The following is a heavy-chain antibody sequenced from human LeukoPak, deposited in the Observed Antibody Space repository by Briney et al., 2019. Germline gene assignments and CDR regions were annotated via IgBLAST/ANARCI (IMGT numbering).Heavy chain of an antibody. CDR3: AKALGGSYPLDRDY. CDR1: GFTFSSYS. V-gene: IGHV3-48*01. J-gene: IGHJ4*02. Sequence: GGSLRLSCAASGFTFSSYSMNWVRQAPGKGLEWVSYISSSSSTIYYADSVKGRFTISRDNAKNSLYLQMNSLRAEDTAVYYCAKALGGSYPLDRDYWGQGTLVTVSS. CDR2: ISSSSSTI. D-gene: IGHD1-26*01.